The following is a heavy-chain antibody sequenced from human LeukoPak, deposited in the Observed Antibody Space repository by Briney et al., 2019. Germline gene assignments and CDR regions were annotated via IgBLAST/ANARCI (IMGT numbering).Heavy chain of an antibody. CDR3: ARDPSFLVITYFDY. CDR1: GYTFASSG. J-gene: IGHJ4*02. D-gene: IGHD3-10*01. V-gene: IGHV1-69*13. CDR2: IIPIFGTA. Sequence: SVKVSCKASGYTFASSGISWVRQAPGQGLEWMGVIIPIFGTANYAQKFQGRVTITADESTSTAYMELSSLRSEDTALYYCARDPSFLVITYFDYWGQGTLVTVSS.